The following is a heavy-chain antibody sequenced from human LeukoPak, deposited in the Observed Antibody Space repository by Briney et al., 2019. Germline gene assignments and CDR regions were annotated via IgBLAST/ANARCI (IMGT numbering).Heavy chain of an antibody. Sequence: GGSLRLSCAASGFTFSSYGMHWVRQAPGKGLEWVAVIWYDGSNKYYADSVKGRFTISSDNSKNTLYLQMNSLRAEDTAVYYCARVREPSRLATVTIPPDYWGQGTLVTVSS. J-gene: IGHJ4*02. CDR3: ARVREPSRLATVTIPPDY. CDR1: GFTFSSYG. V-gene: IGHV3-33*01. CDR2: IWYDGSNK. D-gene: IGHD4-11*01.